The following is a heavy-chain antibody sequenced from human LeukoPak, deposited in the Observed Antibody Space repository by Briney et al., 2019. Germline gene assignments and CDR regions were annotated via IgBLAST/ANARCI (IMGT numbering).Heavy chain of an antibody. V-gene: IGHV3-21*01. J-gene: IGHJ4*02. CDR3: VSSPPYCSSTNCYANY. CDR2: ISSISSHI. CDR1: GFTFSTYT. D-gene: IGHD2-2*01. Sequence: PGGSLRLSCAASGFTFSTYTMNWVRQAPGQGLEWVSSISSISSHIFYADSVKGRFTISRDNAKNSLYLQMSSLRAEDTAVYYCVSSPPYCSSTNCYANYWGQGTLVTVSS.